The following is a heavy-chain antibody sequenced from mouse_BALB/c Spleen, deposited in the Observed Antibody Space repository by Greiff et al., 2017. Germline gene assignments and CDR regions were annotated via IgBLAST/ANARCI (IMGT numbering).Heavy chain of an antibody. V-gene: IGHV5-6*02. CDR2: ISSGGSYT. D-gene: IGHD2-12*01. CDR3: ANSYDAYFDV. Sequence: EVKLVESGGDLVKPGGSLKLSCAASGFTFSSYGMSWVRQTPDKRLEWVATISSGGSYTYYPDSVKGRFTISRDNAKNTLYLQMSSLKSEDTAMYYCANSYDAYFDVWGAGTTVTVSS. CDR1: GFTFSSYG. J-gene: IGHJ1*01.